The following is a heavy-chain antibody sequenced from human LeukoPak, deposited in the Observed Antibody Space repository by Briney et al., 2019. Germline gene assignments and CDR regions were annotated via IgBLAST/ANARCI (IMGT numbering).Heavy chain of an antibody. V-gene: IGHV4-4*02. CDR1: GGSISSSNW. J-gene: IGHJ3*02. CDR2: IYHSGST. Sequence: PSGTLSLTCAVSGGSISSSNWWSWVCQPPGKGLEWIGEIYHSGSTNYNPSLKSRVTISVDKSKNQFSLKLSSVTAADTAVYYCARGGYRSSSSCSRGDAFDMWGQGTMVTVSS. D-gene: IGHD2-2*03. CDR3: ARGGYRSSSSCSRGDAFDM.